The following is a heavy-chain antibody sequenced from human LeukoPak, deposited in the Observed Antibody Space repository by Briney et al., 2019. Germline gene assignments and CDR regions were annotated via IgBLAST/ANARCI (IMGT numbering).Heavy chain of an antibody. J-gene: IGHJ6*03. CDR3: ASGPETDDFYYYYMDV. CDR1: GYTFTSYD. CDR2: IIPIFGTA. V-gene: IGHV1-69*05. Sequence: SVKVSCKASGYTFTSYDINWVRQATGQGLEWMGGIIPIFGTANYAQKFQGRVTITTDESTSTAYMELSSLRSEDTAVYYCASGPETDDFYYYYMDVWGKGTTVTVSS.